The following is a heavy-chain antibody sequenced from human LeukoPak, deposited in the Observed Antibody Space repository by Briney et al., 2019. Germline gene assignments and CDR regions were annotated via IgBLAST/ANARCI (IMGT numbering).Heavy chain of an antibody. Sequence: PSETLSLTCTVSGGSISSSSYYWGWIRQPPGKGLEWIGSIYYSGSTYYNPSLKSRVTISVDTSKNQFSLKLSSVTAADTAVYYCARDTGGELLMVYAIPYYFDYWGQGTLVTVSS. V-gene: IGHV4-39*07. CDR3: ARDTGGELLMVYAIPYYFDY. D-gene: IGHD2-8*01. J-gene: IGHJ4*02. CDR1: GGSISSSSYY. CDR2: IYYSGST.